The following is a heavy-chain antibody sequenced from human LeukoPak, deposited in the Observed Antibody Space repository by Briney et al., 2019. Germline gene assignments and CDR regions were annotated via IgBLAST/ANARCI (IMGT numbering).Heavy chain of an antibody. D-gene: IGHD3-3*01. CDR1: GGSITSYY. CDR3: ARVGFWSSYEL. Sequence: SETLSLTCTVSGGSITSYYWSWTRQPPGKGLEWIGYIYDSGNYYNPSLKSRVTISIDTSKNQFSLNLNSVTAADTAVYYCARVGFWSSYELGGQGTLVTVSS. J-gene: IGHJ4*02. CDR2: IYDSGN. V-gene: IGHV4-59*08.